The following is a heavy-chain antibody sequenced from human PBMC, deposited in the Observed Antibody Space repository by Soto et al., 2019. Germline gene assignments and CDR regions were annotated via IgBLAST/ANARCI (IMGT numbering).Heavy chain of an antibody. CDR3: ARFEGISEEKHFDY. Sequence: QVQLQESGPGLVKPSQTLSLTCTVSGGSISRGDYYWSWIRHPPGKGLEWIGYIYYSGSTFSNASLKSRVTISLDTSKNQFSLKLSSVTAADTAVYYCARFEGISEEKHFDYWGQGTLVPVSS. CDR1: GGSISRGDYY. V-gene: IGHV4-30-4*01. J-gene: IGHJ4*02. D-gene: IGHD3-10*01. CDR2: IYYSGST.